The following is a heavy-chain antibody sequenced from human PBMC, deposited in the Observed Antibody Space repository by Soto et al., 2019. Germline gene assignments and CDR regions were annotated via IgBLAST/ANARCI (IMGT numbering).Heavy chain of an antibody. J-gene: IGHJ6*02. CDR3: ATARYSSYGMDV. D-gene: IGHD4-4*01. V-gene: IGHV5-51*01. CDR1: GYSFTTYW. Sequence: GESQKISYKGSGYSFTTYWLAWVRQMPGKGLEWMGIIYPGDSDTRYSPSFQGQVTFSADKSITTAYLQWSSLKASDTAIYYCATARYSSYGMDVWGQGTTVTVSS. CDR2: IYPGDSDT.